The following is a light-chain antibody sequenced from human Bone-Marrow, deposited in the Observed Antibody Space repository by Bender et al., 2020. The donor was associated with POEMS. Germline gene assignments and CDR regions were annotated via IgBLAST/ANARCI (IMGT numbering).Light chain of an antibody. J-gene: IGLJ2*01. CDR3: CAYTRENFVL. CDR2: DVS. V-gene: IGLV2-14*03. CDR1: SSDIGGYDF. Sequence: QSALTQTASVSGSPGQSITISCTGSSSDIGGYDFVSWYQQSPAKAPSLMIYDVSNRPSGVSNRFSGSKAGSTASLAISGLQPEDEATYFCCAYTRENFVLFGGGTQVTV.